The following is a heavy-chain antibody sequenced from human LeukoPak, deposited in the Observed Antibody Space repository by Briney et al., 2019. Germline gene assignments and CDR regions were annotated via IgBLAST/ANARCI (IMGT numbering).Heavy chain of an antibody. J-gene: IGHJ4*02. V-gene: IGHV5-51*01. Sequence: GASLHISGQASGSIFTSYWSGWVRQLPGKGLEWMGIIYPGDSDTTYSPSFQGQVTISADKSISTAYLQWSSLKASDTAMYYCAISRDTAMVFDYWGQGTLVTVSS. CDR1: GSIFTSYW. D-gene: IGHD5-18*01. CDR3: AISRDTAMVFDY. CDR2: IYPGDSDT.